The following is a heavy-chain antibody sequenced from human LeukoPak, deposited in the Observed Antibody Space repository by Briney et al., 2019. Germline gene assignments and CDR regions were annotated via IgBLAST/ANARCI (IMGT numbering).Heavy chain of an antibody. CDR2: IYSGGST. CDR3: ARVLGDV. J-gene: IGHJ6*02. V-gene: IGHV3-66*01. Sequence: PGGSLRLSCAASGFTFSTFSMDWVRQAPGKGLEWVSVIYSGGSTYYADSVKGRFTISRDNSKNTLYLQMNSLRAEDTAVYYCARVLGDVWGQGTTVTVSS. D-gene: IGHD2-15*01. CDR1: GFTFSTFS.